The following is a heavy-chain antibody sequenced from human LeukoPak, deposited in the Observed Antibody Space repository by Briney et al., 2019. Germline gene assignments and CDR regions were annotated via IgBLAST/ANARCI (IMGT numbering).Heavy chain of an antibody. J-gene: IGHJ4*02. D-gene: IGHD5-24*01. V-gene: IGHV5-51*01. CDR1: SYSFTYYW. CDR2: IYPGDSDT. Sequence: PGESLKISCKGFSYSFTYYWFGWVRLMPGKDLEWMGIIYPGDSDTRYSPSFQGQVTISADKSISTTYLQWSSLRASDTAMYYCARCGEIATINRCYCDYWGQGTLVTVSS. CDR3: ARCGEIATINRCYCDY.